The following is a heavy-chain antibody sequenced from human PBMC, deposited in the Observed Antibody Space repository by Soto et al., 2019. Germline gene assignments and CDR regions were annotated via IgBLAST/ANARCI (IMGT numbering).Heavy chain of an antibody. J-gene: IGHJ4*02. Sequence: GGSLRLPCAASGFTFSSYAMHWVRQAPGKGLEWVAVISYDGSNKYYADSVKGRFTISRDNSKNTLYLQMNSLRAEDTAVYYCARGWYYDSSGYYYGPDYWGQGTLVTVSS. CDR3: ARGWYYDSSGYYYGPDY. D-gene: IGHD3-22*01. V-gene: IGHV3-30-3*01. CDR1: GFTFSSYA. CDR2: ISYDGSNK.